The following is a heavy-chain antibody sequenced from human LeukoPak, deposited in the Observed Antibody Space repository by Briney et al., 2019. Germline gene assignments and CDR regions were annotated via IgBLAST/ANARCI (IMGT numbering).Heavy chain of an antibody. CDR2: IIPIFGTA. J-gene: IGHJ4*02. V-gene: IGHV1-69*06. CDR3: ARDWGSYGGIDY. Sequence: GASVKVSCKASGGTFSSYAISWVRQAPGQGLEWMGGIIPIFGTANYAQKFQGRVTITADKSTSTAYMELSSLRSEDTAVYYCARDWGSYGGIDYWGQGTLVTVSS. D-gene: IGHD3-16*01. CDR1: GGTFSSYA.